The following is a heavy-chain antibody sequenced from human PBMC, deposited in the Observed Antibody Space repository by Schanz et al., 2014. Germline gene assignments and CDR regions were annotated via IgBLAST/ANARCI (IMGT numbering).Heavy chain of an antibody. J-gene: IGHJ4*02. V-gene: IGHV3-23*04. CDR2: LSGSGGST. CDR1: GFTFSSYA. Sequence: VQMVESGGGVVQPGGSLRLSCAASGFTFSSYAMSWVRQAPGKGLEWVSALSGSGGSTYYADSVKGRFTISRDNSKNTLYLQMNSLRAEDTAVYYCAKDPSHGDYDYYFDYWGQGTQVTVSS. CDR3: AKDPSHGDYDYYFDY. D-gene: IGHD3-22*01.